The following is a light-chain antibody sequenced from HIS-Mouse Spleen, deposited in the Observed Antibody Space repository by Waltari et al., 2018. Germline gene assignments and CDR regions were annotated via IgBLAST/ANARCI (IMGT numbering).Light chain of an antibody. V-gene: IGLV2-23*01. J-gene: IGLJ3*02. Sequence: QSALTQPASVSGSPGPSITISCTGTSSYVGSYNLVSWYQQRPGQAPKLMIYAGSKRPSGVSNRFSGSKSGNTASLTISGLQAEDEADYYCCSYAGSSTWVFGGGTKLTVL. CDR3: CSYAGSSTWV. CDR1: SSYVGSYNL. CDR2: AGS.